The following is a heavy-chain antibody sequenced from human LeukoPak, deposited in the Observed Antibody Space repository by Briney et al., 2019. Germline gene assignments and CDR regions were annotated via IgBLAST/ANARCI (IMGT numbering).Heavy chain of an antibody. CDR2: ISVYNGNI. CDR1: GYTFTTYA. J-gene: IGHJ3*01. Sequence: ASVKVSCKASGYTFTTYAISWVRQAPGQGLEWMGWISVYNGNINYAQTLQGRVTMTTDTSTSTTYMELRSLRSDDTAVYYCARVRYYGSGRSCAFDVWGQGTMVTVSS. D-gene: IGHD3-10*01. V-gene: IGHV1-18*01. CDR3: ARVRYYGSGRSCAFDV.